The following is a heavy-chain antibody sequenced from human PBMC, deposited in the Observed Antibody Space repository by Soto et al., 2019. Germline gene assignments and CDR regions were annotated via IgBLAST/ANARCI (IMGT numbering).Heavy chain of an antibody. CDR1: GFPLNTYE. D-gene: IGHD3-22*01. J-gene: IGHJ5*02. Sequence: GVLRVSLAASGFPLNTYEITWVRQAPGKELEWVSYISSSGTIISYADSGKGRFTISRDNAKNSLDLKMNSLRVEDTAVYYCARGSKIERWFDRWSQGSLVTVSS. CDR2: ISSSGTII. V-gene: IGHV3-48*03. CDR3: ARGSKIERWFDR.